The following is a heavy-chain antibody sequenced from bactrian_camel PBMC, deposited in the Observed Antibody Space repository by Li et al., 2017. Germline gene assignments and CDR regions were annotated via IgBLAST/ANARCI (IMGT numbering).Heavy chain of an antibody. Sequence: VQLVESGGGLVQPGGSLRLSCVTSGFTFSDYDMSWVRQAPGKGLEWVSRINKAGYTTHQTDSVKGRFTTSRDNAKNTLYLQINSLKTEDTALYYCATTLCSVIECYGMDYWGKGTQVTVS. J-gene: IGHJ7*01. CDR1: GFTFSDYD. D-gene: IGHD3*01. V-gene: IGHV3S40*01. CDR2: INKAGYTT.